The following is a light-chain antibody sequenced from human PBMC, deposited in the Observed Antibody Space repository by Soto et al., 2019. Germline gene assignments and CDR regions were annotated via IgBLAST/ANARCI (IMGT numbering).Light chain of an antibody. CDR3: QQSYSTLSIT. CDR2: AAS. V-gene: IGKV1-39*01. CDR1: ESISRH. Sequence: DIPMTQSPSSLSASVGDSVTITCRASESISRHLNWYQQKPGKAPKLLIYAASSLQNGVPSRFSGSGSGTDFTLTISNLQPEDFATYYCQQSYSTLSITFGQGTRLEIK. J-gene: IGKJ5*01.